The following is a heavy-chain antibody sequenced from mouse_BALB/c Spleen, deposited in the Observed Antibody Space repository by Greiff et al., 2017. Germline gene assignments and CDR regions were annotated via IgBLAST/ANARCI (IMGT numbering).Heavy chain of an antibody. V-gene: IGHV5-9-3*01. CDR3: ARQTGKNYFDY. CDR1: GFTFSSYA. J-gene: IGHJ2*01. Sequence: EVMLVESGGGLVKPGGSLKLSCAASGFTFSSYAMSWVRQTPEKRLEWVATISSGGSYTYYPDSVKGRFTISRDNAKNTLYLQMSSLRSEDTAMYYCARQTGKNYFDYWGQGTTLTVSS. CDR2: ISSGGSYT. D-gene: IGHD4-1*01.